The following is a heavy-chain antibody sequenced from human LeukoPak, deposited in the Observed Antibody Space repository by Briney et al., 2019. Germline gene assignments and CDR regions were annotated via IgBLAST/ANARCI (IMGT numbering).Heavy chain of an antibody. Sequence: GGSLRLSCAASGFSFTSFWTHWVRQVPGKGLAWVSYVTYDGSTTIYADSVKGRFTISRDNAYNTVYLQMNSLRAEDTAIYYCARASDGWSIDYWGQGTLVTVSS. CDR1: GFSFTSFW. V-gene: IGHV3-74*01. CDR3: ARASDGWSIDY. CDR2: VTYDGSTT. D-gene: IGHD5-24*01. J-gene: IGHJ4*02.